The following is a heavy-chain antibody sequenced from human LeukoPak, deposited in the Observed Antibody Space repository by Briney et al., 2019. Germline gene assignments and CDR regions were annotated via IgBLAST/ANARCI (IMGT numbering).Heavy chain of an antibody. Sequence: GGSLRLSCAASGFTFSDYFMSWIRQAPGKGLEWVSYISSDSSFTNYADSVKGRFTISRDNAKNSLYLQMNSLRVEDMTVYYCASSGSYKYFQHWGQGTLVTVSS. CDR1: GFTFSDYF. V-gene: IGHV3-11*06. CDR2: ISSDSSFT. D-gene: IGHD1-26*01. CDR3: ASSGSYKYFQH. J-gene: IGHJ1*01.